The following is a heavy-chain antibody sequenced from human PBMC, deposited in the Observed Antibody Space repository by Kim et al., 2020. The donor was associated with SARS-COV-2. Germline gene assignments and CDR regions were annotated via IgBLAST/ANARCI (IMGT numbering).Heavy chain of an antibody. CDR2: IGTAGDT. CDR1: GFTFSSYD. V-gene: IGHV3-13*04. Sequence: GGSLRLSCAASGFTFSSYDMHWVRQATGKGLEWVSAIGTAGDTYYPGSVKGRFTISRENAKNSLYLQMNSLRAGDTAVYYCARGRYYDILTGYYNVVHWYFDLWGRGTLVTVSS. J-gene: IGHJ2*01. CDR3: ARGRYYDILTGYYNVVHWYFDL. D-gene: IGHD3-9*01.